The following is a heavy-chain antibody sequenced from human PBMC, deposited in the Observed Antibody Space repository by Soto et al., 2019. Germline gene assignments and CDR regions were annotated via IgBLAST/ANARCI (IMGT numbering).Heavy chain of an antibody. J-gene: IGHJ5*02. D-gene: IGHD2-15*01. Sequence: EVQLVESGGGLVQPGGSLKLSCAASGFAFSGSAMHWVRQASGKGLEWIGRAKSKTNNYATAYSASVKGRFIISRDDSKNTAYLQMNSLRTEDTAVYYCTRLKDYCGGGTCYYDLWGQGTLVTVSS. CDR2: AKSKTNNYAT. CDR1: GFAFSGSA. V-gene: IGHV3-73*02. CDR3: TRLKDYCGGGTCYYDL.